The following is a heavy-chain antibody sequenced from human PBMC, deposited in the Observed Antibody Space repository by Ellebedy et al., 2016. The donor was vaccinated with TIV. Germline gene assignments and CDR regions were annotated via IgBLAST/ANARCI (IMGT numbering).Heavy chain of an antibody. J-gene: IGHJ5*02. CDR1: GYTFTNYG. Sequence: ASVKVSCKAFGYTFTNYGVSWVRQAPGQGLEWLGWTDGKNANTNYRQKFRGRLTINTDTSTTTAYMELRSLTPDDTAVYYCARETGPHSGKEFDPWGQGTLVTVSS. V-gene: IGHV1-18*01. CDR3: ARETGPHSGKEFDP. CDR2: TDGKNANT. D-gene: IGHD5-12*01.